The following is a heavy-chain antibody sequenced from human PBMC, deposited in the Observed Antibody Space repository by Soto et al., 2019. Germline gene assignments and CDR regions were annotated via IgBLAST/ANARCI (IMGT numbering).Heavy chain of an antibody. Sequence: LRLSCAASGFIFSTSWMSWVRQAPGRRLEWVAYIKQDGSEEHYVDSVKGRFTISRDNAKNSLYLQMNSLRVEDTAMYYCAKGGWFPDSWGQGTLVTVSS. J-gene: IGHJ4*02. CDR3: AKGGWFPDS. V-gene: IGHV3-7*01. CDR2: IKQDGSEE. D-gene: IGHD6-19*01. CDR1: GFIFSTSW.